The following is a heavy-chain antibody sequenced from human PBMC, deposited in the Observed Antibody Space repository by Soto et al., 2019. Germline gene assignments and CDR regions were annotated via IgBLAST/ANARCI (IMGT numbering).Heavy chain of an antibody. Sequence: EVQLVESGGVVVQPGGSLRLSCAASGFTFDDYTMHWVRQAPGKGLEWVSLISWDGGSTYYADSVEGRFTISRDNSKNSLYLQMNSLRTEDTALYYCAKDPSSPWGGMDVWGQGTTVTVSS. D-gene: IGHD3-16*01. J-gene: IGHJ6*02. CDR1: GFTFDDYT. V-gene: IGHV3-43*01. CDR3: AKDPSSPWGGMDV. CDR2: ISWDGGST.